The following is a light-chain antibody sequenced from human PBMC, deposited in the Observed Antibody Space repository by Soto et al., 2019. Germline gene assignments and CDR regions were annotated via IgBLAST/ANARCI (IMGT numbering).Light chain of an antibody. CDR3: QVWDSSSDLGV. J-gene: IGLJ1*01. Sequence: SYELTQPPSVSVAPGKTARITCGGNNIGSKSVHWYQQKPGQAPVLVIYYDSDRPSGIPERFSGSNSGNTATLTISRVEAGDEADYSCQVWDSSSDLGVFGTGTKLTVL. CDR1: NIGSKS. V-gene: IGLV3-21*04. CDR2: YDS.